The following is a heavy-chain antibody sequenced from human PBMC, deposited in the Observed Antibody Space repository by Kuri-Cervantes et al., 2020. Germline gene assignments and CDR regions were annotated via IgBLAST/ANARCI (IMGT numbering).Heavy chain of an antibody. CDR2: IYHSGST. D-gene: IGHD1/OR15-1a*01. Sequence: GSLRLSCAVSGGSISSSNWWSWVRQPPGKGLEWIGEIYHSGSTNYNPSLKSRVTISVDASKNQFSLKLSSVTAADTAVYYCARGHPYGEHFDYWGQGTLVTVSS. CDR3: ARGHPYGEHFDY. CDR1: GGSISSSNW. J-gene: IGHJ4*02. V-gene: IGHV4-4*02.